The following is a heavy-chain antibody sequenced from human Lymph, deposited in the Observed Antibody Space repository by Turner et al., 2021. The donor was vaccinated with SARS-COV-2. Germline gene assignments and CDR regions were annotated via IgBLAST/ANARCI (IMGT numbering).Heavy chain of an antibody. J-gene: IGHJ4*02. V-gene: IGHV3-7*03. CDR2: MKQDGSEK. CDR3: AREDTVMVYDY. D-gene: IGHD5-18*01. CDR1: GFTFSTYG. Sequence: EVQLVESGGGLVQPGGSLRLSCAASGFTFSTYGMSWVRQVPGKGLELVANMKQDGSEKYYVDSLKGRFTISRDNAKNSLYLQMNSLRAEDTAVYYCAREDTVMVYDYWGQGTLVTVSS.